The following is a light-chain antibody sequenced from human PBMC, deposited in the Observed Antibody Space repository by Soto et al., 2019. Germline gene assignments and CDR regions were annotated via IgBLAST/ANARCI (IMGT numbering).Light chain of an antibody. Sequence: EIVLTQSPATLSLSPGERATLSFRASLSLSSSLAWYQQKPGQAPRLLISGASSRATGIPDRFSGSGSGTDFALTISRLEPEDFAVYYCQYYGSSHSNTFGQGTRLEIK. J-gene: IGKJ5*01. CDR3: QYYGSSHSNT. CDR1: LSLSSS. V-gene: IGKV3-20*01. CDR2: GAS.